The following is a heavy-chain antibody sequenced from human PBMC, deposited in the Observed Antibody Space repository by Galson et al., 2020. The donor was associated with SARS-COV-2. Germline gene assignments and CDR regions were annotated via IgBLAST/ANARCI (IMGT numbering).Heavy chain of an antibody. V-gene: IGHV3-30*04. CDR3: ARGRDSSGYYFYLLDY. CDR2: ISYDGSNK. CDR1: GITFSSYA. D-gene: IGHD3-22*01. Sequence: QAGGSLRLSCAASGITFSSYAMHWVRQAPGKGLEWVAVISYDGSNKYYADSVKGRFTISRDNSKNTLYLQMNSLRAEETAVYYCARGRDSSGYYFYLLDYWGQGTLVTVSS. J-gene: IGHJ4*02.